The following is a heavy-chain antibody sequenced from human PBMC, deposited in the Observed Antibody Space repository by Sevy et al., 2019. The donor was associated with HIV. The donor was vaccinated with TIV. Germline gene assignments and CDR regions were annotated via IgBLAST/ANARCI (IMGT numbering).Heavy chain of an antibody. Sequence: SETLSLTCTVSGGSISSGGYYWSWIRQHPGKGLEWIGYIYYSGSTYYNPSLKSRVTISVDTSKNQFSLKLSSVTAADTAVYYCARDSRRQHVSSGAFDIWGQGTMVTVSS. CDR1: GGSISSGGYY. J-gene: IGHJ3*02. CDR3: ARDSRRQHVSSGAFDI. V-gene: IGHV4-31*03. D-gene: IGHD6-6*01. CDR2: IYYSGST.